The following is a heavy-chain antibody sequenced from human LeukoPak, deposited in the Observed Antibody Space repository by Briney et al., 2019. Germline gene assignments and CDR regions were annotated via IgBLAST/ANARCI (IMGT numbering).Heavy chain of an antibody. J-gene: IGHJ6*03. Sequence: GGSLRLSCAASGFTVSSNYMSWVRQAPGKGLEWVSVIYSGRSTYYADSVKGRFTISRDNSKNTLYLQMNSLRAEDTAVYYCARDPLYGYMDVWGKGTTVTVSS. CDR1: GFTVSSNY. CDR3: ARDPLYGYMDV. CDR2: IYSGRST. D-gene: IGHD2-2*02. V-gene: IGHV3-53*01.